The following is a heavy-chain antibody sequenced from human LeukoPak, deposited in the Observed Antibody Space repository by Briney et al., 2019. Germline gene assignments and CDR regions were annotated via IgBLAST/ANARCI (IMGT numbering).Heavy chain of an antibody. CDR3: AKDSYSKGDF. J-gene: IGHJ4*02. D-gene: IGHD6-13*01. CDR2: IKNDGAVK. V-gene: IGHV3-7*01. Sequence: GGSLRLSCAASGFTFSSYSMNWVRQAPGKGLEWVANIKNDGAVKNYVDSVKGRFTISRDNAKNSLYLQMDSLRAEDTAVYYCAKDSYSKGDFWGQGVLVTVSS. CDR1: GFTFSSYS.